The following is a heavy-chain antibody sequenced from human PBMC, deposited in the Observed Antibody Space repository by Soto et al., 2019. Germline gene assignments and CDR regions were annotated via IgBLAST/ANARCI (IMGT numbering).Heavy chain of an antibody. CDR3: ARHPRYCSGGSCYSGSYNY. D-gene: IGHD2-15*01. J-gene: IGHJ4*02. CDR1: GGSISSSSYY. V-gene: IGHV4-39*01. CDR2: IDYSGST. Sequence: QLQLQESGPGLVKPSETLSLTCTVSGGSISSSSYYWGWIRQPPGKGLEWIGSIDYSGSTYYNPSLKSRVTISVDPSKNQFSLKLNSVTAVDTSVYYCARHPRYCSGGSCYSGSYNYWGQGTLVTVSS.